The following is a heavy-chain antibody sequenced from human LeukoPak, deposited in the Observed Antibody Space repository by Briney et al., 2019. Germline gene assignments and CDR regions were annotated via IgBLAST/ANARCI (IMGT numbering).Heavy chain of an antibody. D-gene: IGHD6-13*01. J-gene: IGHJ4*02. CDR2: IYSGGST. CDR3: ARAKVAAAVYFDY. V-gene: IGHV3-66*01. CDR1: GFTVSSNY. Sequence: GGSLRLSCAASGFTVSSNYMSWVRQAPGKRLEWVSGIYSGGSTYYADSVKGRFTLSRDNSKNTLYLQMNSLRAEDTAVYYCARAKVAAAVYFDYWGQGTLVTVSS.